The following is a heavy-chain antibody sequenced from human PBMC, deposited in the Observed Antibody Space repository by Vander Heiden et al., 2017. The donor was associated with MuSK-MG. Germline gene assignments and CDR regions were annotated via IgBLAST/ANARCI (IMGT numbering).Heavy chain of an antibody. Sequence: QVQLVQSGAEVKKPGSSVKVSCKASGGTFSSYAISWVRQAPGQGLEWMGGIIPIFGTANCAQKFQGRVTITADESTSTAYMELSSLRSEDTAVYYCARDHWRVAAAGTYPYYYMDVWGKGTTVTVSS. CDR2: IIPIFGTA. CDR1: GGTFSSYA. D-gene: IGHD6-13*01. V-gene: IGHV1-69*01. J-gene: IGHJ6*03. CDR3: ARDHWRVAAAGTYPYYYMDV.